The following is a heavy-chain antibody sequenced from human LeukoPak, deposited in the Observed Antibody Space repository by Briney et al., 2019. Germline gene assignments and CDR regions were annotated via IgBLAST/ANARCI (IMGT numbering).Heavy chain of an antibody. Sequence: PGGSLRLSCAASGFTFSSYAMGWVRQAPGKGLEWVSAISGSGGSTYYADSVKGRFTISRDNSKNTLYLQMNSLRAGDTAVYYCAKSGGERGYSYGYPLDYWGQGTLVTVSS. D-gene: IGHD5-18*01. CDR3: AKSGGERGYSYGYPLDY. V-gene: IGHV3-23*01. CDR2: ISGSGGST. CDR1: GFTFSSYA. J-gene: IGHJ4*02.